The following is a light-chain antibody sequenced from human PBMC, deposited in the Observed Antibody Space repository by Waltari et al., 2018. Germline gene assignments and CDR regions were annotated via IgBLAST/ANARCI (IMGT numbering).Light chain of an antibody. Sequence: DIHLTQSPSYLSASVGDRVTITCRASRGISSYLAWYQQKPGKAPKLLIYAASTLQSGVPLRFSGSGSGTEFTLTSSSLQPEDFATYYCQQVKTYSWTFGQGTKVEIK. V-gene: IGKV1-9*01. CDR2: AAS. CDR3: QQVKTYSWT. J-gene: IGKJ1*01. CDR1: RGISSY.